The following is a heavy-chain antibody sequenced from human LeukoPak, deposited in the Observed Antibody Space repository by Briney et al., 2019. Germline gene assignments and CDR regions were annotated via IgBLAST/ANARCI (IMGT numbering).Heavy chain of an antibody. V-gene: IGHV1-69*05. CDR2: IIPIFGTA. Sequence: ASVKVSCKASGGTFSSYAISWVRQAPGQGLEWMGGIIPIFGTANYAQKFQGRVTITTDESTSTAYMELSSLRSEDTAVYYCASAPRPYYYDSSGYYMDVWGKGTTVTVSS. CDR1: GGTFSSYA. J-gene: IGHJ6*03. CDR3: ASAPRPYYYDSSGYYMDV. D-gene: IGHD3-22*01.